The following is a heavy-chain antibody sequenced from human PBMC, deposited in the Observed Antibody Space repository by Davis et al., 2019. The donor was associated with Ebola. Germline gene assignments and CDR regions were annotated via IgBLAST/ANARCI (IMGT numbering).Heavy chain of an antibody. Sequence: ASVKVSCKASGGTFSSYAISWVRQATGQGLEWMGRINPNSGGTDYAQKFQGRVTVTTDKSISTAYMELSRLRSDDTAVYYCARGRTSNSNNWFDPWGQGTLVTVSS. J-gene: IGHJ5*02. CDR1: GGTFSSYA. CDR2: INPNSGGT. V-gene: IGHV1-2*06. D-gene: IGHD4-11*01. CDR3: ARGRTSNSNNWFDP.